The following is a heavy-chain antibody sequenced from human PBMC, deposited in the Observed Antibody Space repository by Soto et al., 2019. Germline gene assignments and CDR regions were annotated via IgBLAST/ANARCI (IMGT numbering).Heavy chain of an antibody. Sequence: GGSLRLSCAASEFMFSAYLMSWVRQAPGKGLEWVANINQDGSEKYYPDSVKGRFAISRDNSKDTLYLQMNSLRGEDTALYYCVKARGAYASFDFDSWGQGTPVTV. CDR1: EFMFSAYL. CDR2: INQDGSEK. V-gene: IGHV3-7*03. D-gene: IGHD2-8*01. J-gene: IGHJ4*02. CDR3: VKARGAYASFDFDS.